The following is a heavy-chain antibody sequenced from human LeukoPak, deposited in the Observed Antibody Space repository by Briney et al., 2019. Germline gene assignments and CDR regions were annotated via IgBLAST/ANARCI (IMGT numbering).Heavy chain of an antibody. J-gene: IGHJ4*02. V-gene: IGHV4-61*10. CDR1: GGSISSGSYY. Sequence: PSQTLSLTCTVSGGSISSGSYYWSWIRQPAGKGLEWIGYIYYSGSTNYNPSLKSRVTISLDTSKNQFSLKLNSVTAADTAVYYCARGQVVVTARFDYWGQGTLVTVSS. D-gene: IGHD2-21*02. CDR2: IYYSGST. CDR3: ARGQVVVTARFDY.